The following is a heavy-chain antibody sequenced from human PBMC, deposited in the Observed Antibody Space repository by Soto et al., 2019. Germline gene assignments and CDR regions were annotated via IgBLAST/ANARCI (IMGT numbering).Heavy chain of an antibody. J-gene: IGHJ4*02. CDR3: ARVLPLKSGWLLLYFDY. Sequence: GGSLRLSCAASGFTFSSYSMNWVRQAPGKGLEWVSSISSSSSYIYYADSVKGRFTISRDNAKNSLYLQMNSLRAEDTAVYYCARVLPLKSGWLLLYFDYWGQGTLVTVSS. CDR2: ISSSSSYI. D-gene: IGHD2-21*02. CDR1: GFTFSSYS. V-gene: IGHV3-21*01.